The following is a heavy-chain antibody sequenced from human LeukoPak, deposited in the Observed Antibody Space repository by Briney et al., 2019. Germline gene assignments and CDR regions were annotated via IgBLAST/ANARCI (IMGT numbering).Heavy chain of an antibody. D-gene: IGHD3-16*01. Sequence: ASVKVSCKASGYTFTSYDINWVRQAPGQGLEWMGWINPNSGGTNYAQKFQGRVTMTRDTSISTAYMELSRLRSDDTAVYYCARGARRLDAFDIWGQGTMVTVSS. CDR3: ARGARRLDAFDI. V-gene: IGHV1-2*02. CDR1: GYTFTSYD. J-gene: IGHJ3*02. CDR2: INPNSGGT.